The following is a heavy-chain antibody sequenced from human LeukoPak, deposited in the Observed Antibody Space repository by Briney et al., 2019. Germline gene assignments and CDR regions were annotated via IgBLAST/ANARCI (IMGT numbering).Heavy chain of an antibody. D-gene: IGHD3-22*01. CDR1: GGSFSGYY. V-gene: IGHV4-34*01. CDR3: ARDAVDSSGFPNPIDY. Sequence: SETLSLTCAVYGGSFSGYYWSWIRQPPGKGLEWIGEINHSGSTNYNPSLKSRVTISVDTSKNQFSLKLSSVTAADTAVYYCARDAVDSSGFPNPIDYWGQGTLVTVSS. J-gene: IGHJ4*02. CDR2: INHSGST.